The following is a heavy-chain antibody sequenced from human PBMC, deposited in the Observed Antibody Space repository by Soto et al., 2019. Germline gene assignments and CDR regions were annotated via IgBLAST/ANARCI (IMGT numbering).Heavy chain of an antibody. Sequence: EVQLVESGGGLVQPVGSLRLSCAASGFSFSSYWMHWVSQAPGKGLVWVSRIKTDWSIITYAGSVKGRFTISRDNAKNTLYLPMNTLRTEDTAVYYCARVGKGAWYFDLWGRGTRVNVSS. CDR2: IKTDWSII. CDR1: GFSFSSYW. V-gene: IGHV3-74*03. CDR3: ARVGKGAWYFDL. D-gene: IGHD1-26*01. J-gene: IGHJ2*01.